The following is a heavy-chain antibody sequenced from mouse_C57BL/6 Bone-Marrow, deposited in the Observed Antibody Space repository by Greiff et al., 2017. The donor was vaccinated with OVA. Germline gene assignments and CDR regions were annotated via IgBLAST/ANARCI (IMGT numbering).Heavy chain of an antibody. Sequence: EVMLVESGGGLVKPGGSLKLSCAASGFTFSDYGMHWVRQAPEKGLEWVAYISSGSSTIYYADTVKGRFTISRANAKNTLFLQMTSLRAEDTAMYYCARRLLLGTPTPFAYWGQGTLVTVSA. CDR1: GFTFSDYG. J-gene: IGHJ3*01. D-gene: IGHD1-1*01. V-gene: IGHV5-17*01. CDR2: ISSGSSTI. CDR3: ARRLLLGTPTPFAY.